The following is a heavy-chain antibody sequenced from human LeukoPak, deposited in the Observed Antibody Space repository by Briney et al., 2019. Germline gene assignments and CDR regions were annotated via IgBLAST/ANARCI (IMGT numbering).Heavy chain of an antibody. V-gene: IGHV3-33*01. D-gene: IGHD6-6*01. CDR1: GFTFSSYA. Sequence: GGSLRLSCAASGFTFSSYAMHWVRQAPGKGLEWVAVIWYDGSNKYYADPVKGRFTISRDNSKNTLYLQMNSLRAEDTAVYYCARMDSSSSGSWTYFDYWGQGTLVTVSS. CDR2: IWYDGSNK. CDR3: ARMDSSSSGSWTYFDY. J-gene: IGHJ4*02.